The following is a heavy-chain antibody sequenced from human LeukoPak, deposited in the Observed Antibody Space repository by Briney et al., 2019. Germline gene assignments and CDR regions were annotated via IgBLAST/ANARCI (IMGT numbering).Heavy chain of an antibody. V-gene: IGHV3-48*01. CDR3: ARSGGSSSPDY. J-gene: IGHJ4*02. CDR1: GFTFSSSA. D-gene: IGHD6-6*01. CDR2: ISSSSSTI. Sequence: GGSLRLSCAASGFTFSSSAMGWVRQAPGKGLEWVSYISSSSSTIYYADSVKGRFTISRDNAKNSLYLQMNSLRAEDTAVYYCARSGGSSSPDYWGQGTLVTVSS.